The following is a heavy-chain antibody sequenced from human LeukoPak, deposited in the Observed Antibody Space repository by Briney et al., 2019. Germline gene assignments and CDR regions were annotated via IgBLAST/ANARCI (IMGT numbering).Heavy chain of an antibody. CDR1: GFTFSSYS. V-gene: IGHV3-21*01. J-gene: IGHJ4*02. CDR3: ARDRSYYDSSGYFSY. D-gene: IGHD3-22*01. Sequence: GGSLRLSCAASGFTFSSYSMNWVRQAPGKGLEWVSSISSSSSYIYYADSVKGRFTISRDNAKNSLYLRMNSLRAEDTAVYYCARDRSYYDSSGYFSYWGQGTLVTVSS. CDR2: ISSSSSYI.